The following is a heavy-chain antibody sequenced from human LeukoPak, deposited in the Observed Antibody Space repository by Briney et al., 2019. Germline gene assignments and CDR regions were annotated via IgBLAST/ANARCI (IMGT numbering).Heavy chain of an antibody. J-gene: IGHJ3*02. V-gene: IGHV4-61*02. Sequence: RSSETLSLTCTVSGGSISSGSYYWSWIRQPAGKGLEWIGRIYTSGSTNYNPSLKSRVTISVDTSKNQFSLKLSSVTAADTAVYYCAREEIDILTAYDAFDIWGQGTMVTVSS. CDR1: GGSISSGSYY. CDR3: AREEIDILTAYDAFDI. D-gene: IGHD3-9*01. CDR2: IYTSGST.